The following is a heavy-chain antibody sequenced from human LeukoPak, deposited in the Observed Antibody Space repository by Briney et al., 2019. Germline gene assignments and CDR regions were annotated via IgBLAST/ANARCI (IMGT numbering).Heavy chain of an antibody. CDR2: ISVYNGNT. V-gene: IGHV1-18*01. CDR1: GYSFLSFG. CDR3: ARDLGEYKNGDFDY. J-gene: IGHJ4*02. Sequence: ASVKVSCKASGYSFLSFGISWVRQAPGQGLEWMGWISVYNGNTNYAQKLQGRVTMTTDTSTGTAYMELRSLRSDDTAVYYCARDLGEYKNGDFDYWGQGTLVTVSS. D-gene: IGHD3-16*01.